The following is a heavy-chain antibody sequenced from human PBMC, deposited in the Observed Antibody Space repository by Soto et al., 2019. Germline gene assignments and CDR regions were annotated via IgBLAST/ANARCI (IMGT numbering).Heavy chain of an antibody. V-gene: IGHV1-69*12. CDR1: GGTFSSYA. Sequence: QVQLVQSGAEVKKPGSSVKVSCKASGGTFSSYAISWVRQAPGQGLEWMGGIIPIFGTANYAQKFQGRVTITADESTSTAYMELSXLXSEXXAXYYXXRSXXXTTXTNEDXWGQGTLVTVSS. CDR2: IIPIFGTA. D-gene: IGHD4-17*01. CDR3: XRSXXXTTXTNEDX. J-gene: IGHJ4*02.